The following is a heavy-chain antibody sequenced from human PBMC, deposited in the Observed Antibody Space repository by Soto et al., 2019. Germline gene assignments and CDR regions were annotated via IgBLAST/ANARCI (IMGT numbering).Heavy chain of an antibody. J-gene: IGHJ4*02. CDR3: TKNSAYALDY. Sequence: QVQLQESGPGLVKPSGTLSLSCAVSGGSVSNNNWWSWVRQSPGNGLEWIGESHHSGGTSYNPSLESRTTLAVDKSKNELSLRLNYVTAADTAVYYCTKNSAYALDYWGLGILVTVSS. D-gene: IGHD5-12*01. CDR1: GGSVSNNNW. V-gene: IGHV4-4*02. CDR2: SHHSGGT.